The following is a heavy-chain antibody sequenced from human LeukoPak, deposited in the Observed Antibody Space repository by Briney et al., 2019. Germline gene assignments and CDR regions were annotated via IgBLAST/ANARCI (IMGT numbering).Heavy chain of an antibody. CDR2: MNPNTGNT. CDR1: GYTFSKYG. Sequence: GASVKVSCKASGYTFSKYGISWMRQAPGQGLEWMGWMNPNTGNTGYAQKFQGRVTMTRNTSMTTAYMELSSLTSEDTAVYYCARGKGGIAAALSPNWFDPWGQGTLVTVSS. D-gene: IGHD6-13*01. J-gene: IGHJ5*02. CDR3: ARGKGGIAAALSPNWFDP. V-gene: IGHV1-8*01.